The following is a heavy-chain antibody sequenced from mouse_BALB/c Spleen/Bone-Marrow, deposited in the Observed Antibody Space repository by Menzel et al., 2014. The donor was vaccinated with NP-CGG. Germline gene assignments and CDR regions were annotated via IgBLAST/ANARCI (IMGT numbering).Heavy chain of an antibody. CDR1: GFTFTDYY. Sequence: EVKVEESGGGSVQPGGSLRLSCATSGFTFTDYYMSWVRQPPGKALEWLGFIRNKANGYTTEYSASVKGRFTISRDNSQRILYLQMNTLRAEDSATYYCARDENVGIYWYFDVWGAGTTVIVSS. V-gene: IGHV7-3*02. CDR2: IRNKANGYTT. J-gene: IGHJ1*01. CDR3: ARDENVGIYWYFDV.